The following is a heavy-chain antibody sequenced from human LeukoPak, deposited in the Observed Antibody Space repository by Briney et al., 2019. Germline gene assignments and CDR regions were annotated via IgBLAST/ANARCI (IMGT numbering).Heavy chain of an antibody. Sequence: PGGSLRLSCAASGFTFSSYSLNWVRQAPGKGLEWVSSISSSSSYIYYADSVKGRFTLSRDNAKNSLYLQMNSLRAEDTAVYYCARELNAVAHSWGQGTLVTVSS. V-gene: IGHV3-21*01. CDR3: ARELNAVAHS. J-gene: IGHJ4*02. CDR1: GFTFSSYS. CDR2: ISSSSSYI. D-gene: IGHD6-19*01.